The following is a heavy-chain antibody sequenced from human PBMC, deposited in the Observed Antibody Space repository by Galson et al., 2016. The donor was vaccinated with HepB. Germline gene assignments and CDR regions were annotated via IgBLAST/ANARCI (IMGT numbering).Heavy chain of an antibody. Sequence: SLRLSCAASGFTFSNAWMNWVRQAPGKGLEWVGRIKGETDGGSTDYAAPVKGRFTISKDDSKNTPYLQRNSLKTEDTAVYYCNTLTPTAAIDYWGQGALVTVSS. V-gene: IGHV3-15*01. D-gene: IGHD2-2*01. CDR2: IKGETDGGST. CDR3: NTLTPTAAIDY. CDR1: GFTFSNAW. J-gene: IGHJ4*02.